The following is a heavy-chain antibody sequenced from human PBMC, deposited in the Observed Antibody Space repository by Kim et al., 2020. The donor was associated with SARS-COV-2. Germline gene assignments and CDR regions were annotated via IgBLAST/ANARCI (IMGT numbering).Heavy chain of an antibody. CDR3: ARDPNSGYDLYYFDY. J-gene: IGHJ4*02. V-gene: IGHV3-33*01. Sequence: GGSLRLSCAASGFTFSSYGMHWVRQAPGKGLEWVAVIWYDGSNKYYADSMKGRFTISRDNSKNTLYLQMNSLRAEDTAVYYCARDPNSGYDLYYFDYWGQGTLVTVSS. D-gene: IGHD5-12*01. CDR1: GFTFSSYG. CDR2: IWYDGSNK.